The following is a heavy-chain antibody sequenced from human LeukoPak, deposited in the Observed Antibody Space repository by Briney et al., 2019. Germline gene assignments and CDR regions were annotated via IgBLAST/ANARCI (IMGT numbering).Heavy chain of an antibody. CDR3: ARIQLLAAFDI. Sequence: SETLSLTCTVSGGSISSYYWSWIRQPPGKALEWIGYIYYSGSTNYNPSLKSRVTISVDTSKNQFSLKLSSVTAADTAVYYCARIQLLAAFDIWGQGTMVTVSS. CDR2: IYYSGST. D-gene: IGHD3-10*01. V-gene: IGHV4-59*01. CDR1: GGSISSYY. J-gene: IGHJ3*02.